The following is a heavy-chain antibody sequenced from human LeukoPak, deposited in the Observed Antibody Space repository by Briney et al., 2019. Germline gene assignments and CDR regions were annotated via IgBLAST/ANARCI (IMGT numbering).Heavy chain of an antibody. Sequence: GASVTVSCTASGYTFTSYDINWVRQATGQGLEWMGWMNPNSGNTGYAQKFQGRVTITRNTSISTAYMELSSLRSEDTAVYYCARGFGSGEYYYYYYMDVWGKGTTVTVSS. CDR1: GYTFTSYD. CDR3: ARGFGSGEYYYYYYMDV. V-gene: IGHV1-8*03. CDR2: MNPNSGNT. J-gene: IGHJ6*03. D-gene: IGHD6-25*01.